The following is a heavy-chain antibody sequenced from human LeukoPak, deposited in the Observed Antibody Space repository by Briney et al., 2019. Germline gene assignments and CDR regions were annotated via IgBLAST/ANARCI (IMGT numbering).Heavy chain of an antibody. CDR2: INPSGDNT. J-gene: IGHJ6*03. CDR1: GYTFTNNF. V-gene: IGHV1-46*01. Sequence: ASVKVSCKASGYTFTNNFMHWVRQAPGQGLEWMGIINPSGDNTWYAQKFQGRVTMTRDMATSTDYMEVSSLRSEDTAVYYCARRAVDNSYYYYMDVWGKGTTVTVSS. CDR3: ARRAVDNSYYYYMDV. D-gene: IGHD6-19*01.